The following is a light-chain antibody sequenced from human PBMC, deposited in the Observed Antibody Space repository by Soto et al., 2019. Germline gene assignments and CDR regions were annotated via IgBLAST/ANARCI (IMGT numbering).Light chain of an antibody. CDR2: GAS. V-gene: IGKV3-20*01. J-gene: IGKJ4*01. Sequence: EIVLTQSPGTLSLSPGERATLSCRASQSVSSSYLAWYQQKPGQAPRLLIYGASSRATGIPDRFSGSGSGTDFTLTISRLEPEDFAVYYCQQYCSSTRTFGGGTKVEIK. CDR3: QQYCSSTRT. CDR1: QSVSSSY.